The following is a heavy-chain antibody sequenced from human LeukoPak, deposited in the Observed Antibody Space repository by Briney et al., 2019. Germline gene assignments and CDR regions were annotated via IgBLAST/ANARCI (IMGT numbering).Heavy chain of an antibody. D-gene: IGHD2-2*02. V-gene: IGHV1-8*01. CDR1: GYTFTSYD. Sequence: ASVKVACKASGYTFTSYDINWVRQATGQGPEWMGWLNPNSGNTGYAQKFQGRVTMTRNTSISTAYIELSSLRSEDTAVYYCARVGRRIVVVPAAIEAYYYGMDVWGQGTTVTASS. CDR3: ARVGRRIVVVPAAIEAYYYGMDV. CDR2: LNPNSGNT. J-gene: IGHJ6*02.